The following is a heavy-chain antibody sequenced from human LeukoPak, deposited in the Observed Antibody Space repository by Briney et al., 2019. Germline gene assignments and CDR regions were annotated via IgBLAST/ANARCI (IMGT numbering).Heavy chain of an antibody. CDR1: GGSXSSYY. CDR3: ARWVDV. D-gene: IGHD1-26*01. CDR2: IYYSGST. Sequence: SGGSXSSYYWSWLRQPPGKGLEGIGSIYYSGSTYYNPSLQSRVTISVDTSKNQFSLKLTSVTAADTAVYYCARWVDVWGKGTTVTVSS. V-gene: IGHV4-59*08. J-gene: IGHJ6*04.